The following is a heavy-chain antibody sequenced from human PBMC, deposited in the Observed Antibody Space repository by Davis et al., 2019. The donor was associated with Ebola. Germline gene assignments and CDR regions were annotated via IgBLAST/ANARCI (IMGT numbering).Heavy chain of an antibody. D-gene: IGHD6-6*01. CDR2: ITHSEST. Sequence: SETLSLTCAVYGSSFSGYYLSWIPQPPGTVLEWIGEITHSESTNYNPSLKSRVTISVDTSKNQFSLKLSSVTAADTAVYYCARAKGYASIAARPVGFDPWGQGTLVTVSS. CDR1: GSSFSGYY. CDR3: ARAKGYASIAARPVGFDP. V-gene: IGHV4-34*01. J-gene: IGHJ5*02.